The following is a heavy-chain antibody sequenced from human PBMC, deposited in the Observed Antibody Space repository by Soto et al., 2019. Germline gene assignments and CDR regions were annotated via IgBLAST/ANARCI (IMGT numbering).Heavy chain of an antibody. D-gene: IGHD5-18*01. CDR1: GGTFSSYA. CDR2: IIPIFGTA. J-gene: IGHJ3*02. V-gene: IGHV1-69*01. Sequence: QVQLVQSGAEVKKPGSSVKVSCKASGGTFSSYAISWVRQAPGQGLEWMGGIIPIFGTANYAQKFPGRVTITADESTSTAYMELSSVRSEDTAVYYCARVSLGDTAMGKGGAFDIWGQGTMVTVSS. CDR3: ARVSLGDTAMGKGGAFDI.